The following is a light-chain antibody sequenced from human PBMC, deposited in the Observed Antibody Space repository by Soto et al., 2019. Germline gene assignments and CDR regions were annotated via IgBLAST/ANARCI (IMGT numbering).Light chain of an antibody. CDR2: AAS. V-gene: IGKV1-9*01. CDR1: QGISDS. J-gene: IGKJ3*01. CDR3: QQLNNYPHT. Sequence: IQLTQSPSSLSASVGDRVTITCRASQGISDSLAWYQQKPGKAPSLLIYAASTLQSGVPSRFSGSGSVTDFSLIISSLQPEDVATYFCQQLNNYPHTFGRGTKLDIK.